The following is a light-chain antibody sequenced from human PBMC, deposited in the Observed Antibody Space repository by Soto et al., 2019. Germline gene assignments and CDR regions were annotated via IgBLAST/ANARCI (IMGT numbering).Light chain of an antibody. CDR2: NVY. J-gene: IGLJ1*01. CDR3: SAYTVSRTYV. Sequence: QSVLTQPASVSGSPGQSITIPCTGTSSDVGAYNFVSWHQQHPGKAPKLMIYNVYDRPSGISYRFSGSKSGNTASLTISGLQGEDEADYYCSAYTVSRTYVFGPATKVPVL. CDR1: SSDVGAYNF. V-gene: IGLV2-14*03.